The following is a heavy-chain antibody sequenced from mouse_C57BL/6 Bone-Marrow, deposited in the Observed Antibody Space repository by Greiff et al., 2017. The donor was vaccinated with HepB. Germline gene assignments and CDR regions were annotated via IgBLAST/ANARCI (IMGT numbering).Heavy chain of an antibody. V-gene: IGHV1-81*01. CDR3: ARGYYGSSPWFAY. CDR1: GYTFTSYG. CDR2: IYPRSGNT. Sequence: VKLMESGAELARPGASVKLSCKASGYTFTSYGISWVKQRTGQGLEWIGEIYPRSGNTYYNEKFKGKATLTADKSSSTAYMELRSLTSEDSAVYFCARGYYGSSPWFAYWGQGTLVTVSA. J-gene: IGHJ3*01. D-gene: IGHD1-1*01.